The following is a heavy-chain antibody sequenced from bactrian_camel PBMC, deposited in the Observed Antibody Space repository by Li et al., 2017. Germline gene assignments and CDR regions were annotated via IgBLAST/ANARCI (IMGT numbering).Heavy chain of an antibody. Sequence: HVQLVESGGGSVQTGGSLRLSCVVSGHSRGSNCVGWYRLPPGRAPAEREGIAAIRRSGGETWYAGSVKGRFTISQDNANNTVNLMMNSLKPEDTAMYYCAANFGPYCSGPYLARRAYFLGQGTQVTVS. V-gene: IGHV3-3*01. J-gene: IGHJ4*01. CDR1: GHSRGSNC. CDR2: IRRSGGET. D-gene: IGHD2*01.